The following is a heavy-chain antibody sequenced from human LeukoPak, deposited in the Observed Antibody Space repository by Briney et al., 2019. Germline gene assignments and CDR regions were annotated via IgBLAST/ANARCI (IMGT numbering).Heavy chain of an antibody. CDR2: ISRSSSYI. CDR1: GFTFSRHS. V-gene: IGHV3-21*01. CDR3: AREYDSSDYAAFDI. J-gene: IGHJ3*02. D-gene: IGHD3-22*01. Sequence: PGGTLRLSCAASGFTFSRHSMNWVRQAPGKGLEWVSLISRSSSYIYYADSVKGRFTISRDNAKNSMYLQMNSLRAEVTAVYYCAREYDSSDYAAFDIWGQGTKVTVSS.